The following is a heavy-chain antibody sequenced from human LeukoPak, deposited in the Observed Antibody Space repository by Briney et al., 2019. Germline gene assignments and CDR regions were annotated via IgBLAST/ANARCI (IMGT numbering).Heavy chain of an antibody. J-gene: IGHJ4*02. CDR1: GGSISSGGYY. Sequence: SQTLSLTCTLSGGSISSGGYYWSWIRQHPGKGLECMGYIYYSGSTYYNPSLKSRVTISVDTSKNQFSLKLSSVTAADTAVYYCASGTGDGDGYFDYWGQGTLVTVSS. CDR2: IYYSGST. V-gene: IGHV4-31*03. D-gene: IGHD5-24*01. CDR3: ASGTGDGDGYFDY.